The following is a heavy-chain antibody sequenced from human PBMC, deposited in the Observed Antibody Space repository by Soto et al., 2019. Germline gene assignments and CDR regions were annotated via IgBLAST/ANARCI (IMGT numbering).Heavy chain of an antibody. V-gene: IGHV3-7*01. Sequence: EVPMVASGGGLVQPGGSLRLSCAASGFTFSVYRMSWVRQAPGEGLEWVAKIDQDGSERDYVGSVKGRFTVSRDNAKNSLFLQMNSLGVDDTAVYYCARDWDKWGQGTLVTVSS. CDR1: GFTFSVYR. CDR3: ARDWDK. J-gene: IGHJ4*02. CDR2: IDQDGSER. D-gene: IGHD1-26*01.